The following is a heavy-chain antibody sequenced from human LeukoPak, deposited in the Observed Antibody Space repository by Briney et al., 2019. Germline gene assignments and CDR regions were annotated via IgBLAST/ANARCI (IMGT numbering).Heavy chain of an antibody. V-gene: IGHV6-1*01. CDR1: GDSVSSNSAA. D-gene: IGHD4-23*01. Sequence: TSQTLSLTCAISGDSVSSNSAAWNWIRLSPSRGLEWLGRTYYRSKWYNDYALSVKSRITINPDTSKSLFSLQLNSVTPEDTAVYFCARGWQQRLDHWGQGALVTVSS. CDR3: ARGWQQRLDH. J-gene: IGHJ4*02. CDR2: TYYRSKWYN.